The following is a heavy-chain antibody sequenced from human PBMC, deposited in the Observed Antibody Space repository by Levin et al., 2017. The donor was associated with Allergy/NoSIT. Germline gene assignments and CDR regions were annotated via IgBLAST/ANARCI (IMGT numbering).Heavy chain of an antibody. CDR2: FHNGGNI. J-gene: IGHJ2*01. CDR3: TRDRLIAPRWFEL. D-gene: IGHD3-16*02. CDR1: FFSLPPSS. V-gene: IGHV4-4*07. Sequence: SQTLSLPFPFSFFSLPPSSFLFLLPSSFQGLDCIGRFHNGGNINYNPSLKSRVTMSVDTSKKQFSLKLKSVTAADTALYFCTRDRLIAPRWFELWGRGTLVTVSS.